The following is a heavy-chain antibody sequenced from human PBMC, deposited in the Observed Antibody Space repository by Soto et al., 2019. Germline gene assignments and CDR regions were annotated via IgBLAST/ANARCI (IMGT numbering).Heavy chain of an antibody. CDR1: GGSFSGYY. V-gene: IGHV4-34*10. CDR2: INHSGST. Sequence: PSETLSLTCAVYGGSFSGYYWTWIRQPPGTGLEWIGEINHSGSTNYNPSLKSRVTMTTDTSTSTAYMELRSLRSDDTAVYYCATRSPAFDYWGQGTLVTVSS. J-gene: IGHJ4*02. CDR3: ATRSPAFDY.